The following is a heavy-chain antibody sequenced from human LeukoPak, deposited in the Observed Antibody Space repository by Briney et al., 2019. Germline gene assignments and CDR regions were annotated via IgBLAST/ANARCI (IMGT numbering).Heavy chain of an antibody. J-gene: IGHJ4*02. CDR3: ARGGSGWSRDS. D-gene: IGHD6-19*01. V-gene: IGHV1-18*01. CDR2: ISAYNGNT. Sequence: GASVKVSCKASGYTFTNYGIGWVRQAPGQGLEGMGWISAYNGNTNYAQKFQGRVSMTTDTSTSTAFMELRSLRFDDTAVYYCARGGSGWSRDSWGQGTLVTVSS. CDR1: GYTFTNYG.